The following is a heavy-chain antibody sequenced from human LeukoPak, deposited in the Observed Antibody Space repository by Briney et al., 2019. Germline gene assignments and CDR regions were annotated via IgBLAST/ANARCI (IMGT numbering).Heavy chain of an antibody. J-gene: IGHJ4*02. CDR3: ARDSWPMIVI. CDR2: IYYSGST. Sequence: PSETLSLTCTVSGGSISSSSYYWGWIRQPPGKGLEWIGYIYYSGSTNYNPSLKSRVTISVDTSKNQFSLKLSSVTAADTAVYYCARDSWPMIVIWGQGTLVTVSS. V-gene: IGHV4-61*01. CDR1: GGSISSSSYY. D-gene: IGHD3-22*01.